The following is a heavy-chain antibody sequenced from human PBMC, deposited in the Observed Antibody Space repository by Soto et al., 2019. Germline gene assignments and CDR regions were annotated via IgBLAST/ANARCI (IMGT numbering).Heavy chain of an antibody. J-gene: IGHJ4*02. D-gene: IGHD6-13*01. Sequence: EVQLLDSGGGLVQPGGSLRLSXXXXXXXXXXXXXXXVRQAPGKGLEWVSVISGSGDSTYYADSVKGRFTISRDNSKNTLYLQMNSLRTEDTXVYYCARRGPGTYFDYWGQGTLVTVSS. CDR1: XXXXXXXX. V-gene: IGHV3-23*01. CDR3: ARRGPGTYFDY. CDR2: ISGSGDST.